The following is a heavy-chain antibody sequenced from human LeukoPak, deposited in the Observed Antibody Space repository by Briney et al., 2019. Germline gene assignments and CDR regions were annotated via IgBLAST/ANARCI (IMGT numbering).Heavy chain of an antibody. CDR3: ARDGRDYGFRY. J-gene: IGHJ4*02. CDR2: IIPIFGTA. V-gene: IGHV1-69*13. Sequence: ASVKVSCKASGATFSSYAISWVRQAPGQGLEWMGGIIPIFGTANYAQKFQGRVTITADESTSTAYVELSSLRSEDAAVYYCARDGRDYGFRYWGQGTLVTVFS. CDR1: GATFSSYA. D-gene: IGHD3-16*01.